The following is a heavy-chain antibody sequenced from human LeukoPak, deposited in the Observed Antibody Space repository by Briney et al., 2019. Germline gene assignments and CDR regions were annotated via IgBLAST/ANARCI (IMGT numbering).Heavy chain of an antibody. Sequence: SVKVSCKASGFTFTSSAVQWVRQARGQRLEWIGWIDVGSGNTNYAQKFQERVTITRDMSTSTAYMELSSLRSEDTAVYYCAAPMYDSHAFDIWGQGTMVTVSS. V-gene: IGHV1-58*01. J-gene: IGHJ3*02. CDR1: GFTFTSSA. D-gene: IGHD3-22*01. CDR2: IDVGSGNT. CDR3: AAPMYDSHAFDI.